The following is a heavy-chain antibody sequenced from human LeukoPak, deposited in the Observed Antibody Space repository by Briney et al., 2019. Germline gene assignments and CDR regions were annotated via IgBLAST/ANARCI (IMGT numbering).Heavy chain of an antibody. CDR2: ISSNGGST. J-gene: IGHJ4*02. Sequence: GGSLRLSCAASGFPFSSYAMHWVRQAPGKGLEYVSAISSNGGSTSYANSVKRRFTISRDNSKNTLYLQMGSLRAEDMAVYYCARSSIVVVSILDYWGQGTLVTVSS. D-gene: IGHD2-2*01. V-gene: IGHV3-64*01. CDR1: GFPFSSYA. CDR3: ARSSIVVVSILDY.